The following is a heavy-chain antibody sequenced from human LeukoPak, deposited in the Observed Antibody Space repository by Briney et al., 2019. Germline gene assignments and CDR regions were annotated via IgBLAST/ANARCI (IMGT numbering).Heavy chain of an antibody. CDR1: GYSISSGYY. J-gene: IGHJ4*02. CDR3: ARDTRLEMATTYYFDQ. Sequence: PSETLSLTCTVSGYSISSGYYWGWIRQPPGKGLEWIGRIYHSGSTYYNPSLKSRVTISVDTSKNQFSLKLSSVTAAYTAVYYCARDTRLEMATTYYFDQWGQGTLVTVSS. D-gene: IGHD5-24*01. CDR2: IYHSGST. V-gene: IGHV4-38-2*02.